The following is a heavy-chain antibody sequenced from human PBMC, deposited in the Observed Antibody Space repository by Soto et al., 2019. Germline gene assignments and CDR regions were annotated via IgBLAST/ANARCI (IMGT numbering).Heavy chain of an antibody. D-gene: IGHD5-12*01. CDR3: AKVGGYEDYYYYYYMDV. CDR2: MNPNSGNT. Sequence: ASVKVPCKASGYTFTSYDINWVRQATGQGLEWMGWMNPNSGNTGYAQKFQGRVTMTRNTSISTAYMELSSLRAEATAVYYCAKVGGYEDYYYYYYMDVLGKGTTVTVSS. J-gene: IGHJ6*03. CDR1: GYTFTSYD. V-gene: IGHV1-8*02.